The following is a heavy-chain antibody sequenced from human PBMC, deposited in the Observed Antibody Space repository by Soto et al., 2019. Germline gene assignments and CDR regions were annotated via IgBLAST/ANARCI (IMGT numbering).Heavy chain of an antibody. CDR2: MNPNSGNT. CDR3: ARTVAEYYYDSSGYYYDYYYGMDV. D-gene: IGHD3-22*01. V-gene: IGHV1-8*01. J-gene: IGHJ6*02. Sequence: ASVKVSCKASGYTFTSYDINWVRQATGQGLEWMGWMNPNSGNTGYAQKFQGRVTMTRNTSISTAYMELSSLRSEDTAVYYCARTVAEYYYDSSGYYYDYYYGMDVWGQGTTVTVSS. CDR1: GYTFTSYD.